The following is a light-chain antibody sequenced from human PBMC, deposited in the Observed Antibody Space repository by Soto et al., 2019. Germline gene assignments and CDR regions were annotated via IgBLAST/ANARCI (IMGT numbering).Light chain of an antibody. J-gene: IGKJ4*01. CDR3: QHYNNWPLP. CDR1: QSIGSN. CDR2: GTS. V-gene: IGKV3-15*01. Sequence: LTKNTATLSVSQGERAALSCSASQSIGSNLAWYQQKPGQTPRLLIYGTSIRATGIPARVSGSGSGTEFTLTISSLQSEDFAVYYCQHYNNWPLPFAGGTKVDIK.